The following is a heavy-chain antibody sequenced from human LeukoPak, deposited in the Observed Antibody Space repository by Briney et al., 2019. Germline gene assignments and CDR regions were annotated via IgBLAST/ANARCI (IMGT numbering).Heavy chain of an antibody. CDR3: ARAIYDYVWGSPYYFDY. D-gene: IGHD3-16*01. Sequence: GASVKVSCKASGYTFTSYDINWVRQAPGQGLEWMGWMNPNSGHTGYAQKFQGRVTMTRNTSISTAYMELSSLRSEDTAVYYCARAIYDYVWGSPYYFDYGGQGTLVTVYS. CDR1: GYTFTSYD. J-gene: IGHJ4*02. CDR2: MNPNSGHT. V-gene: IGHV1-8*01.